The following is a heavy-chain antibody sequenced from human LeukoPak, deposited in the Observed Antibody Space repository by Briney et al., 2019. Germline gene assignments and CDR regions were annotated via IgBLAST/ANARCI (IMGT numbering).Heavy chain of an antibody. D-gene: IGHD3-10*01. CDR1: GFTFDDYA. CDR3: ATDNRGSGTHTS. J-gene: IGHJ4*02. CDR2: ISWNSGSI. V-gene: IGHV3-9*01. Sequence: PGGSLRLSCAASGFTFDDYAMHWVRQAPGKGLEWVSGISWNSGSIGYADSVKGRFTISRDNAKNSLYLQMNSLRAEDTAVYYCATDNRGSGTHTSWGQGTLVTVSS.